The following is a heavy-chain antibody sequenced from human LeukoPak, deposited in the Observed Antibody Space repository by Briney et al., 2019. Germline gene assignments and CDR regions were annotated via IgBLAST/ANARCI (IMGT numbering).Heavy chain of an antibody. CDR1: GGSFSGYY. CDR2: INHSGST. Sequence: SETLSLTCAVYGGSFSGYYWSWIRQPPGKGLEWIGEINHSGSTNYNPSLKGRVTISVDTSKNQFSLKLSSVTAADTAVYYCASRIAARPDLWFDPWGQGTLVTVSS. V-gene: IGHV4-34*01. CDR3: ASRIAARPDLWFDP. J-gene: IGHJ5*02. D-gene: IGHD6-6*01.